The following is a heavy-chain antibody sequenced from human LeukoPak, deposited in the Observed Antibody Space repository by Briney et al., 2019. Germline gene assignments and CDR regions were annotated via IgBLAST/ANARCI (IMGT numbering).Heavy chain of an antibody. CDR1: GGSFSGYY. CDR3: ARGIGFWSGYDYDY. D-gene: IGHD3-3*01. CDR2: INHSGST. V-gene: IGHV4-34*01. Sequence: KPSETLSLTCAVYGGSFSGYYWSWIRQPPGKGLEWIGEINHSGSTNYNPSLKSRVTISVDTSKNQFSLKLSSVTAADKAVYYCARGIGFWSGYDYDYWGQGTLVTVSS. J-gene: IGHJ4*02.